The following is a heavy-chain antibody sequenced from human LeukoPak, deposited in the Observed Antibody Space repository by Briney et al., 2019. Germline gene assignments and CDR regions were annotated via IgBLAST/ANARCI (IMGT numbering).Heavy chain of an antibody. CDR2: IKSKTDGGTI. CDR1: GFTFIKYS. J-gene: IGHJ4*02. V-gene: IGHV3-15*05. Sequence: GGSLRLSCAASGFTFIKYSMTWVRQAPGKGLEWVGRIKSKTDGGTIDYAAPVKGRFTISRDDSKNTLFLQMNSLKIEDTAVYYCTTVTLRPVGLWGQGTLVTVSS. CDR3: TTVTLRPVGL. D-gene: IGHD3-10*01.